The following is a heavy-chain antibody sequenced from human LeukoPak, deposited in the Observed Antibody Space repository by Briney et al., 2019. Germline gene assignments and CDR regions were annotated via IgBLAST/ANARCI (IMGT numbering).Heavy chain of an antibody. Sequence: PGRALRLSCAASGFTFSSYGMHWVRQAPGKGLEWVSVISGSGGSTYYADSVKGRFTISRDNSKYTLYLQMTSLITEDPALYYCAKGHLAVVITSFYYWGQGTLVTVSS. V-gene: IGHV3-23*01. J-gene: IGHJ4*02. CDR3: AKGHLAVVITSFYY. CDR1: GFTFSSYG. D-gene: IGHD3-22*01. CDR2: ISGSGGST.